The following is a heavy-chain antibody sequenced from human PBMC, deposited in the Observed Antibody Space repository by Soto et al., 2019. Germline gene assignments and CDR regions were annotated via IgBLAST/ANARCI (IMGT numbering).Heavy chain of an antibody. Sequence: QVQLVQSGAEVKKPGASVKVSCTASGYTFTSYAMHWVRQAPGQRLEWMGWINAGNGNTKYSQKFQGRVTITRDTSASTAYMELSSLRSEDTAVYYCAREVTMVRGVIITGHNWFDPWGQGTLVTVSS. CDR3: AREVTMVRGVIITGHNWFDP. CDR2: INAGNGNT. CDR1: GYTFTSYA. V-gene: IGHV1-3*01. J-gene: IGHJ5*02. D-gene: IGHD3-10*01.